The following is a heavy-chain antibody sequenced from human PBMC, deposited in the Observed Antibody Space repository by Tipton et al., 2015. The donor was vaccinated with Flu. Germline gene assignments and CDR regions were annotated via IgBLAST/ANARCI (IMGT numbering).Heavy chain of an antibody. CDR1: GGSISSSSYY. D-gene: IGHD4-23*01. CDR3: ARGVVTVDY. V-gene: IGHV4-39*07. J-gene: IGHJ4*02. Sequence: TLSLTCTVSGGSISSSSYYWGWIRQPPGKGLEWIGSIYYSGSTYYNPSLKSRVTISVDTSKNQFSLKLSSVTAADTAVYYRARGVVTVDYWGQGTLVTVSS. CDR2: IYYSGST.